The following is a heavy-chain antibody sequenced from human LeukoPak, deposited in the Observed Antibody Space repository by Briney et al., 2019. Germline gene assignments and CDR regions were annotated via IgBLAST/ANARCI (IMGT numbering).Heavy chain of an antibody. CDR3: ARGSGPGVTTIDS. CDR1: GFSVSSNY. V-gene: IGHV3-53*01. D-gene: IGHD4-17*01. CDR2: FHADGGT. J-gene: IGHJ4*02. Sequence: GGSLRLSCAASGFSVSSNYMSWVRQAPGKGLEWVSAFHADGGTYHLDSVKGRFTVSREDAKNSLYLQMNTLRAGDTAVYYCARGSGPGVTTIDSWGQGTLVIVSS.